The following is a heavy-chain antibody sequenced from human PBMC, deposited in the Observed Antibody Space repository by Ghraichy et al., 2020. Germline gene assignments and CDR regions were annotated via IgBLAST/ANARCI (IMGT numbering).Heavy chain of an antibody. Sequence: LSLTCAASGFTFSSYAMSWVRQAPGKGLEWVSAISGSGGSTYYADSVKGRFTISRDNSKNTLYLQMNSLRAEDTAVYYCARSGGFHYYYYGMDVWGQGTTLTVSS. CDR3: ARSGGFHYYYYGMDV. CDR1: GFTFSSYA. D-gene: IGHD3-3*01. V-gene: IGHV3-23*01. CDR2: ISGSGGST. J-gene: IGHJ6*02.